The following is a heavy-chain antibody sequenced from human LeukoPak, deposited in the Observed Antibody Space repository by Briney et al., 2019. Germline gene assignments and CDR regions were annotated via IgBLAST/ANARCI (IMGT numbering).Heavy chain of an antibody. CDR2: FDPEDGET. CDR1: GYTLTELS. J-gene: IGHJ4*02. CDR3: AAYSGSYYSFDY. D-gene: IGHD1-26*01. Sequence: ASVKVSCKVSGYTLTELSMHWVRQAPGKGLQWMGGFDPEDGETIYAQKFQGRVTMTEGTSTDTAHMELSSLRSEDTAVCYCAAYSGSYYSFDYWRQGTLVTVSS. V-gene: IGHV1-24*01.